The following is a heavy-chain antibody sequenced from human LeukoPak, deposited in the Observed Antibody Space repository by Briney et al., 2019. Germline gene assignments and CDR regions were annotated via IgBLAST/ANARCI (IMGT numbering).Heavy chain of an antibody. CDR3: AKGYYGSGTYGWFDP. CDR1: GFSFSGYG. J-gene: IGHJ5*02. V-gene: IGHV3-23*01. CDR2: ISGSGGST. Sequence: PGGSLRLSYAASGFSFSGYGMSWVRQAPGKGLEWVSAISGSGGSTYYADSVKGRFTISRDNSKKKLYLQMNSLRAEDTAVYYCAKGYYGSGTYGWFDPWGQGTLVTVSS. D-gene: IGHD3-10*01.